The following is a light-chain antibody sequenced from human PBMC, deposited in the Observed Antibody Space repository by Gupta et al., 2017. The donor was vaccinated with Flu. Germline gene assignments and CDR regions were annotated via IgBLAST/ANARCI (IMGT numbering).Light chain of an antibody. CDR1: QNVLYVSNNKSY. J-gene: IGKJ1*01. CDR2: WAS. V-gene: IGKV4-1*01. Sequence: LGERATINCKSSQNVLYVSNNKSYLAWYQQKPGQPPELLINWASSRESGVPDRFSGSGSATDFSLTISSLQAEDVAVYYCQQYYSTPWTFGQGTSVEIK. CDR3: QQYYSTPWT.